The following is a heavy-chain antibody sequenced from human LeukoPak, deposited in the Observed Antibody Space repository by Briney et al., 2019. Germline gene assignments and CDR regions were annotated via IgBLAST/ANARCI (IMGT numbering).Heavy chain of an antibody. CDR3: ARDVEYSSSWYVT. D-gene: IGHD6-13*01. V-gene: IGHV1-18*01. J-gene: IGHJ5*02. CDR2: ISAYNGDT. Sequence: GSSVTVSCKASDYTLTNFGISWVRQAPGQGLEWMGWISAYNGDTKYAQKLQDRVTITTDTSTSTAYMELKSLKSDDTAVYYCARDVEYSSSWYVTWGQGTLVTVSS. CDR1: DYTLTNFG.